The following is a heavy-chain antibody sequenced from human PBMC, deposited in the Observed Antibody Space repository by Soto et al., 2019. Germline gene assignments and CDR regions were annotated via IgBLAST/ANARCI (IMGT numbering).Heavy chain of an antibody. CDR1: GFTFGSYW. CDR3: ARGRPYGMDV. V-gene: IGHV3-74*01. Sequence: EVQLVESGGGLVQPGGSLRVSCAASGFTFGSYWMNWVRQAPGKGLVWVSRIDSDGSSTTYADSVKGRFTTSRDNAKNTLYLQMSRRRGEDTSVYYCARGRPYGMDVWGQGTTVTVSS. J-gene: IGHJ6*02. CDR2: IDSDGSST.